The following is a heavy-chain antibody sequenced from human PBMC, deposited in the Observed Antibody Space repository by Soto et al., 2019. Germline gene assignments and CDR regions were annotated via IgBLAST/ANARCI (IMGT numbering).Heavy chain of an antibody. CDR3: AKVLIRGLTYNYYFDL. V-gene: IGHV3-23*01. CDR1: GFTFSSYA. CDR2: ISDSGGST. D-gene: IGHD3-10*01. Sequence: EVQLLESGGGLIQPGGSLSLSCAASGFTFSSYAMSWVRQAPGKGLEWVSGISDSGGSTYYADSVKGRFTISRDNSKSTLYLQMDSLRADDTAVYYCAKVLIRGLTYNYYFDLWGRGTLVTVSS. J-gene: IGHJ2*01.